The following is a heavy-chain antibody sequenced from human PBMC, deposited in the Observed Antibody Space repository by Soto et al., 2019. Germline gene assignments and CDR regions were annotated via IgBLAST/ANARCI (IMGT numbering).Heavy chain of an antibody. J-gene: IGHJ6*02. CDR1: GYTFTRYC. Sequence: ASVKVSCKASGYTFTRYCISWVRQAPGQGLEWMGWISAYNGNTNYAQKLQGRVTMTTDTSTSTAYMELRSLRSDDTAVYYCARDLMIVVVITTSYYYGMDVWGQGTTVTVSS. CDR2: ISAYNGNT. CDR3: ARDLMIVVVITTSYYYGMDV. V-gene: IGHV1-18*04. D-gene: IGHD3-22*01.